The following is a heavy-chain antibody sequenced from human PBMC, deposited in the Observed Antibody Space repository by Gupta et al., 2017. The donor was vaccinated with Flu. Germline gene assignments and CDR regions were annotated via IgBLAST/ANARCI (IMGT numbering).Heavy chain of an antibody. J-gene: IGHJ6*02. D-gene: IGHD2-2*01. CDR2: IYYSGST. V-gene: IGHV4-31*03. Sequence: QVQLQESGPGLVKPSQTLSLTCTVSGGSISSGGYYWSWIRQHPGKGLEWIGYIYYSGSTYYNPSLKSRVTISVDTSKNQFSLKLSSVTAADTAVYYCARDGSLTSCYGSDCGSGGMDVWGQGTTVTVSS. CDR1: GGSISSGGYY. CDR3: ARDGSLTSCYGSDCGSGGMDV.